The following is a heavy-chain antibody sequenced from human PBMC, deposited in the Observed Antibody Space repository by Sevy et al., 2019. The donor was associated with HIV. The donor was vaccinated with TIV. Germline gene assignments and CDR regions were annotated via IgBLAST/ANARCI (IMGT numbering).Heavy chain of an antibody. D-gene: IGHD2-15*01. CDR2: ISAYNGNT. V-gene: IGHV1-18*01. J-gene: IGHJ6*02. Sequence: ASVKVSCKASGYTFTSYGISWVRQAPGQGLEWMGWISAYNGNTNYAQKLQGRVTMTTDTSTSTAYMELRSLRSDDTAVYYLARDHPVGYCSGGSCSIYYCYGMDVWGQGTTVTVSS. CDR1: GYTFTSYG. CDR3: ARDHPVGYCSGGSCSIYYCYGMDV.